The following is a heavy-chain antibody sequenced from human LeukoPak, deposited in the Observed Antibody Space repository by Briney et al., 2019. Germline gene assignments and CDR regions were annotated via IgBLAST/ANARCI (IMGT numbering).Heavy chain of an antibody. J-gene: IGHJ4*02. CDR3: ARGYGDLLFDY. V-gene: IGHV3-30*04. CDR2: ISYDGSNK. D-gene: IGHD4-17*01. Sequence: GRSLRLSCAVSGFTFSGYAMHWVRQAPGQGLEWVAVISYDGSNKYYADSVKGRFTISRDNSKNTLYLQMNSLRGEDTAVYYCARGYGDLLFDYGGQGTLVTVSS. CDR1: GFTFSGYA.